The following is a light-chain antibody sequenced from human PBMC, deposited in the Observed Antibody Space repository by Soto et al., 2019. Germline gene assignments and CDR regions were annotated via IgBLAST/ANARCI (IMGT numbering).Light chain of an antibody. V-gene: IGKV3-20*01. CDR2: GAS. J-gene: IGKJ1*01. CDR3: QQYGTSPET. Sequence: EIVLTQSPGTLSLSPGERATLSCRASQSVSSNYLAWYQQKPGQAPRLLIYGASSRATGIPDMFSGSGSGTDFTLTINRLEPEDYAVFYCQQYGTSPETXGQGTKV. CDR1: QSVSSNY.